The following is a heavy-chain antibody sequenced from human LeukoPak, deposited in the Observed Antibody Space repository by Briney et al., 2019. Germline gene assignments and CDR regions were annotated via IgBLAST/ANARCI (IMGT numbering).Heavy chain of an antibody. V-gene: IGHV3-11*01. CDR1: GFTFSDYS. Sequence: PGGSLRLSCAASGFTFSDYSMNWIRQAPGKGLGWVSYISSSGSTIYYADSVKGRFTISRDNAKNSLYLQMNSLRAEDTAVYYCAREAVGAHRFDYWGQGTLVTVSS. CDR2: ISSSGSTI. J-gene: IGHJ4*02. CDR3: AREAVGAHRFDY. D-gene: IGHD1-26*01.